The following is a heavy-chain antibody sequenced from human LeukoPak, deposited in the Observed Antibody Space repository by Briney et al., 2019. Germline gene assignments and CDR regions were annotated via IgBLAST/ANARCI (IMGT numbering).Heavy chain of an antibody. CDR1: GFALRSYT. CDR3: ARVGNREDAFDI. Sequence: GGSLRLSCAAPGFALRSYTVTWVRQAPGKGLEWVSSISSTSAYIYYAESVKGRFTISRDNAKNSLYLQMNSLRAEDTAVYYCARVGNREDAFDIWGQGTMVTVSS. CDR2: ISSTSAYI. D-gene: IGHD3-10*01. J-gene: IGHJ3*02. V-gene: IGHV3-21*01.